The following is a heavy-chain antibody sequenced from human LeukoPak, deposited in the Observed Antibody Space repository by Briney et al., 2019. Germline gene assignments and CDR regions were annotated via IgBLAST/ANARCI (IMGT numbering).Heavy chain of an antibody. Sequence: GGSLRLSCAVSGFTFSTYWMHWVRQAPGKGLVWVSRISRDGTSRTYADSVMGRFTISRDSARNTLYLQMDSLRAEDTAVYYYVRGTSRDYGYGGDDPYWGQGTLVIVSS. CDR3: VRGTSRDYGYGGDDPY. CDR1: GFTFSTYW. V-gene: IGHV3-74*01. D-gene: IGHD2-21*02. CDR2: ISRDGTSR. J-gene: IGHJ4*02.